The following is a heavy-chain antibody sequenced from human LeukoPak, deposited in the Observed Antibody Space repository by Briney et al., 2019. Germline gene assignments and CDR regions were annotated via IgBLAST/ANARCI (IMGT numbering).Heavy chain of an antibody. CDR1: GFTFSSYA. Sequence: GGSLRLSCAASGFTFSSYAMSWVRQAPGKGLEWVSAISGSGGSTYYADSVKGRFTISRDNSKNTLYLQMNSLRAEDTAVYYRAKGIRGYSYGYFDYWGQGTLVTVSS. V-gene: IGHV3-23*01. CDR3: AKGIRGYSYGYFDY. CDR2: ISGSGGST. D-gene: IGHD5-18*01. J-gene: IGHJ4*02.